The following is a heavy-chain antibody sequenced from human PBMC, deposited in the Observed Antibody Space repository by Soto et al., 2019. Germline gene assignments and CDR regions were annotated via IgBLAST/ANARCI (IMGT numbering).Heavy chain of an antibody. CDR2: ISGSDGKT. D-gene: IGHD3-3*01. CDR1: GFSFVSYA. J-gene: IGHJ4*02. CDR3: ARWSYLDY. V-gene: IGHV3-23*01. Sequence: WGSLRLSCAASGFSFVSYALSCFRQAPGKWLEWVSTISGSDGKTFYADSVKGRFSISRDTSQRTLYLQMNSLRADDTAMYYCARWSYLDYWGQGTRVTVSS.